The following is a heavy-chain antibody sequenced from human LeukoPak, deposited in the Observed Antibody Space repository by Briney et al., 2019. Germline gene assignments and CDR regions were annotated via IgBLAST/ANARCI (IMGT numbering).Heavy chain of an antibody. CDR1: GYTFTSSG. CDR2: ISAYNGNT. D-gene: IGHD3-3*01. CDR3: AAGVLRFLEWLSPFDY. V-gene: IGHV1-18*01. Sequence: ASVKVSCKASGYTFTSSGISWARQAPGQGLEWMGWISAYNGNTNYAQKLQGRVTMTTDTSTSTDYIELRSLRSDDTAGYPCAAGVLRFLEWLSPFDYWGQGTLVTVSS. J-gene: IGHJ4*02.